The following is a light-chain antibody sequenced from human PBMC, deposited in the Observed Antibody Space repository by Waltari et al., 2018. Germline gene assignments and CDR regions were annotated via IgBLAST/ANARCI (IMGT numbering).Light chain of an antibody. CDR3: ASYTSGSTHVA. CDR2: DVS. Sequence: QSALTQPASVSGSPGQSITISCTGTSSDIGAYHYVSWYQQFPGKAPKLIIYDVSKRPSGVSNLFSGSKSGDSASLTISGLQVDDEAHYHCASYTSGSTHVAFGGGTQVTVL. V-gene: IGLV2-14*01. CDR1: SSDIGAYHY. J-gene: IGLJ2*01.